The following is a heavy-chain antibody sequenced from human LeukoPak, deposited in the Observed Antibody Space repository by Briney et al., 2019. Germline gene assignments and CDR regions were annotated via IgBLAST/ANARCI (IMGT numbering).Heavy chain of an antibody. D-gene: IGHD3-9*01. CDR2: IYTSGST. Sequence: SETLSLTCTVSGGSISSFYWSWIRQPAGKGLEWIGRIYTSGSTDYNPFLKSRVIMSVDMSKNQFSLNLTSVTAADTAVYYCARVRTDEFDVWGKGTTVTVSS. CDR3: ARVRTDEFDV. J-gene: IGHJ6*04. CDR1: GGSISSFY. V-gene: IGHV4-4*07.